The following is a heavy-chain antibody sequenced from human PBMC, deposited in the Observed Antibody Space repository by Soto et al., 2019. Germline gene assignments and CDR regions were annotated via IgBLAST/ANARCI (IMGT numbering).Heavy chain of an antibody. Sequence: ASVKVSCKASGYTFTSYGISWARHAPGQGLEWMGWISAYNGNTNYAQKVQGRVTMTTDTSTSTAYMELRSLRAEDTAVCYCAKLGSVTITTGYFQHWGQGTLVTVSS. V-gene: IGHV1-18*01. CDR3: AKLGSVTITTGYFQH. CDR2: ISAYNGNT. J-gene: IGHJ1*01. CDR1: GYTFTSYG. D-gene: IGHD3-10*01.